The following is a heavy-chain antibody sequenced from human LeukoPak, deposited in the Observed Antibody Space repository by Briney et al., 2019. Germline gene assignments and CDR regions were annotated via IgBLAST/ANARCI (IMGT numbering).Heavy chain of an antibody. V-gene: IGHV4-59*08. D-gene: IGHD7-27*01. CDR3: ARGALGAFDI. CDR1: GASISSYY. J-gene: IGHJ3*02. Sequence: PSETLSLTWTVSGASISSYYWSWIRQPPGKGLEWIGYIYYSGSTNYNPSLKSRVTISVDTSKNQFSLKLSSVTAADTAVYYCARGALGAFDIWGQGTMVTVSS. CDR2: IYYSGST.